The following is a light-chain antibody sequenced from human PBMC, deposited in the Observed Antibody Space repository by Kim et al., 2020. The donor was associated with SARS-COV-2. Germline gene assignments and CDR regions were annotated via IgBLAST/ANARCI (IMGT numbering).Light chain of an antibody. CDR2: DAS. J-gene: IGKJ4*01. CDR3: QQRNSWPPAVT. Sequence: PAERAPLSCWARPRIDTYLAWYQQRPGQAPRLLVSDASNRATGVPDRFSGSGSGTDFTLTISSLEPEDFSTYYCQQRNSWPPAVTFGGGTKVDIK. CDR1: PRIDTY. V-gene: IGKV3-11*01.